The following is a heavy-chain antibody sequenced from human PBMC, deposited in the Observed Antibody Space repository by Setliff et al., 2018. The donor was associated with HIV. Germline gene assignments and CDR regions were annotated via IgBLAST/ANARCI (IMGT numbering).Heavy chain of an antibody. V-gene: IGHV1-46*01. Sequence: GASVKVSCKTSGYAFTSYHIHWVRQAPGQGLEWMGKIFVGDSTIHYAQKFQGRVTLTSDTSTNTVYMELSSLRSEDTAVYYCAREGPKTYYSDYWGQGTLVTVSS. J-gene: IGHJ4*02. CDR1: GYAFTSYH. CDR3: AREGPKTYYSDY. CDR2: IFVGDSTI.